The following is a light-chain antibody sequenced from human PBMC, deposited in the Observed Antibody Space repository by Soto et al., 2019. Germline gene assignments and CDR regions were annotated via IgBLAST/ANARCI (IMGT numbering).Light chain of an antibody. CDR3: SSYTGSGTF. Sequence: QSALTQPASVSGSPGKSIAISCTGTSSDVGGYDQVSWYQQHPGKAPKLMIYAVTTRPSGVSNRFSGSKSGNTASLTISGLQAEDEADYYCSSYTGSGTFFGGGTKVTVL. J-gene: IGLJ2*01. CDR1: SSDVGGYDQ. CDR2: AVT. V-gene: IGLV2-14*01.